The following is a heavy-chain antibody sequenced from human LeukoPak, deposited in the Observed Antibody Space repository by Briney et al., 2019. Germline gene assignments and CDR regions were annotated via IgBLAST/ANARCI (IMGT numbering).Heavy chain of an antibody. V-gene: IGHV4-59*08. CDR3: ARQLGFCSSTSCYPWFDP. J-gene: IGHJ5*02. D-gene: IGHD2-2*01. CDR2: MHYSGVT. Sequence: SETLSLTCTVSGGSISNFYWSWIRQPPGKGLEWIGYMHYSGVTNYNPSLKSRVTISVDTSKNQLSLRLSSVTAADTAVYYCARQLGFCSSTSCYPWFDPWGQGTLVTVSS. CDR1: GGSISNFY.